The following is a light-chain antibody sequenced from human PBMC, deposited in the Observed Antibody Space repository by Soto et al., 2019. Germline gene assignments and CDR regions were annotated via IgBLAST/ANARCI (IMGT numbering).Light chain of an antibody. CDR1: QSVRSSY. CDR3: QQYGTSIQT. Sequence: EMVLTRSPGTLSLCPGERATLSCRASQSVRSSYLAWYQQKPGQAPRLLIYGASSRATDIPDRFSGSGSGTDFTLTISRLEHEDFAVYYCQQYGTSIQTFGQGTKVDIK. J-gene: IGKJ1*01. CDR2: GAS. V-gene: IGKV3-20*01.